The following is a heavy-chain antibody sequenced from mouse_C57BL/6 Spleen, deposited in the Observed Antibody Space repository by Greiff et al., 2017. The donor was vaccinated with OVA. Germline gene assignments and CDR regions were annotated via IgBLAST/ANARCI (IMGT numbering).Heavy chain of an antibody. CDR1: GYTFTNYW. Sequence: QVQLKQSGAELVRPGTSVKMSCKASGYTFTNYWIGWAKQRPGHGLEWIGDIYPGGGYTNYNEKFKGKATLTADKSSSTAYMQFSSLTSEDSAIYYCARRGGNPRDYFDYWGQGTTLTVSS. D-gene: IGHD1-1*02. J-gene: IGHJ2*01. CDR2: IYPGGGYT. V-gene: IGHV1-63*01. CDR3: ARRGGNPRDYFDY.